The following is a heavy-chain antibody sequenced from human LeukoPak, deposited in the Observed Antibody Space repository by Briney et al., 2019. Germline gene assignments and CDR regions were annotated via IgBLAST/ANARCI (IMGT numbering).Heavy chain of an antibody. Sequence: PGGSLRLSCAASGFTFSSYAMHWVRQAPGKGLEWVAVISCDGSNKYYADSVKGRFTISRDNSKNTLYLQMNSLRAEDTAVYYCARDLKGYCSGGSCYFDAFDIWGQGTLVTVSS. CDR3: ARDLKGYCSGGSCYFDAFDI. V-gene: IGHV3-30-3*01. CDR2: ISCDGSNK. J-gene: IGHJ3*02. CDR1: GFTFSSYA. D-gene: IGHD2-15*01.